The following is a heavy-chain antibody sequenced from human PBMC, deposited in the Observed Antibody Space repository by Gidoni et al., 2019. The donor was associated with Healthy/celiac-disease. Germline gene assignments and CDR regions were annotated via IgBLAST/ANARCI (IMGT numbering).Heavy chain of an antibody. D-gene: IGHD4-17*01. Sequence: QLQLQESGPGLVTPSETLSLTCTVSGGSISSSSYYWGWIRQPPGKGLEWIGSIYYSGSTYYNPSRKSRVTISVDTSKNQFSLKLSSVTAADTAVYYCACYYGDYPFDYWGQGTLVTVSS. CDR2: IYYSGST. V-gene: IGHV4-39*01. CDR3: ACYYGDYPFDY. J-gene: IGHJ4*02. CDR1: GGSISSSSYY.